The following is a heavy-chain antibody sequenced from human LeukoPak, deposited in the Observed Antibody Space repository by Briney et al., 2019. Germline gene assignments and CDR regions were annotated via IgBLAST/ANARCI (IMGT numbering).Heavy chain of an antibody. CDR2: ISSSSSTI. D-gene: IGHD3-22*01. CDR1: GFTFSSYS. J-gene: IGHJ3*02. CDR3: ARDGGYYDSSGYYAGAFDI. Sequence: GGSLRLSCAASGFTFSSYSMNWVRQAPGKGLEWVSYISSSSSTIYYADSVKGRFTTSRDNAKNSLYLQMNSLRAEDTAVYYCARDGGYYDSSGYYAGAFDIWGQGTMVTVSS. V-gene: IGHV3-48*04.